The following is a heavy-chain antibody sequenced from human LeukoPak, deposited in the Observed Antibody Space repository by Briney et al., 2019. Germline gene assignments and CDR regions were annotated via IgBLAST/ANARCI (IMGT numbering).Heavy chain of an antibody. CDR1: GFTFSSYG. D-gene: IGHD4-17*01. Sequence: GRSLRLSCAASGFTFSSYGMHWVRQAPGKGLEWVAAISYDGSNKYYADSVKGRFTISRDNSKNTLYLQMNSLRAEDTAVYYCAKGDGDYAGTDYWGQGTLVTVSS. CDR2: ISYDGSNK. J-gene: IGHJ4*02. V-gene: IGHV3-30*18. CDR3: AKGDGDYAGTDY.